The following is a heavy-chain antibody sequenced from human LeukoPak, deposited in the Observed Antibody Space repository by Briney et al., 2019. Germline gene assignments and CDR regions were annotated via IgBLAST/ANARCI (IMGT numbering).Heavy chain of an antibody. CDR2: MYPGDSDT. CDR3: AAARGEDILTGYYKRHDAFDI. CDR1: GYSFTNHW. D-gene: IGHD3-9*01. V-gene: IGHV5-51*01. Sequence: GESLKISCKGSGYSFTNHWIGWVRQMPGKGLEWMGIMYPGDSDTRYSPSFQGQVTISADKSISTAYLQWSSLKASDTAMYYCAAARGEDILTGYYKRHDAFDIWGQGTMVTVSS. J-gene: IGHJ3*02.